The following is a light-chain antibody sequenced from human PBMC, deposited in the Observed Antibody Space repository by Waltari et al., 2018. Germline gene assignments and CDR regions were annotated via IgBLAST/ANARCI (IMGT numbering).Light chain of an antibody. CDR1: SPDVGGYNY. CDR2: DVT. V-gene: IGLV2-11*01. CDR3: SSYAGTYSWV. Sequence: QSALTQPRSVSGSLGQSVTISRTGTSPDVGGYNYVSWYQQHPGKAPKPLIYDVTRRPSGVPDRFSGSKSGNTASLTISGLQADDETDYYCSSYAGTYSWVFGGGTKLTVL. J-gene: IGLJ3*02.